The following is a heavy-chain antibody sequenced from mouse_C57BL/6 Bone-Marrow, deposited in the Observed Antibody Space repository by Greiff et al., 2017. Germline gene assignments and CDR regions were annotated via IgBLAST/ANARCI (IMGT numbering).Heavy chain of an antibody. CDR2: IRSKSNNYAT. J-gene: IGHJ4*01. CDR1: GFSFNTYA. CDR3: VRHDYYGSSYVGGAMDY. V-gene: IGHV10-1*01. D-gene: IGHD1-1*01. Sequence: EVQRVESGGGLVQPKGSLKLSCAASGFSFNTYAMNWVRQAPGKGLEWVARIRSKSNNYATYYADSVKDRFTISRDDSESMLYLQMNNLKTEDTAMYYCVRHDYYGSSYVGGAMDYWGQGTSVTVSS.